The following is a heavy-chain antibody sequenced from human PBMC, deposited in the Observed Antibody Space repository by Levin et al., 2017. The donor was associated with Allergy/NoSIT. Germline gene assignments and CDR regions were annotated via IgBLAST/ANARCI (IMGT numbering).Heavy chain of an antibody. D-gene: IGHD3-10*01. J-gene: IGHJ4*02. CDR1: GFTFSDYY. CDR3: ARVVRGVIIRHPYTTFDY. CDR2: ISSSSSYT. V-gene: IGHV3-11*05. Sequence: GGSLRLSCAASGFTFSDYYMSWIRQAPGKGLEWVSYISSSSSYTNYADSVKGRFTISRDNAKNSLYLQMNSLRAEDTAVYYCARVVRGVIIRHPYTTFDYWGQGTLVTVSS.